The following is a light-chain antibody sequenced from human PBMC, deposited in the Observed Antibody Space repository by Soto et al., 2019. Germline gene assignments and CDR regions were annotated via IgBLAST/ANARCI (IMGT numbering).Light chain of an antibody. Sequence: SYELTQAPSVSVSPGQTASITCGANNIGVRSVHWHQKKPGQAPVLVVYDDDARPSGIPGRFSDSNSGNTATLTITRVEAGDEADYYCQVWDDSRDQQVFGGGTKLTVL. J-gene: IGLJ3*02. V-gene: IGLV3-21*02. CDR2: DDD. CDR1: NIGVRS. CDR3: QVWDDSRDQQV.